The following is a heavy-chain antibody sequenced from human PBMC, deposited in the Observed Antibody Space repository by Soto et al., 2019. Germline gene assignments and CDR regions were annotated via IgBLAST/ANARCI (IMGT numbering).Heavy chain of an antibody. CDR1: GFTFSSYA. CDR3: AKDLRPYYDILTDKVDP. Sequence: RGSLRLSCAASGFTFSSYAMSWVRQAPGKGLEWVSAISGSGGSTYYADSVKGRFTISRDNSKNTLYLQMNSLRAEDTAVYYCAKDLRPYYDILTDKVDPWGQGTLVTVSS. V-gene: IGHV3-23*01. D-gene: IGHD3-9*01. J-gene: IGHJ5*02. CDR2: ISGSGGST.